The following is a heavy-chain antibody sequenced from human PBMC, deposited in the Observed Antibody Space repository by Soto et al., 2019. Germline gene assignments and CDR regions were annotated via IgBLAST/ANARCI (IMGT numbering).Heavy chain of an antibody. CDR3: ARGWGYDSNDYYYAY. Sequence: QVPLVQSGAEVKKPGASVKVSCKASGYTFTGYYMHWVRQAPGQGLEWMGGIIPIFGTANHAQKFQGRVTIIADESTSTVYMELSSLRSEDTAMYYCARGWGYDSNDYYYAYWGQGTLVIVSS. J-gene: IGHJ4*02. D-gene: IGHD3-22*01. CDR1: GYTFTGYY. CDR2: IIPIFGTA. V-gene: IGHV1-69*01.